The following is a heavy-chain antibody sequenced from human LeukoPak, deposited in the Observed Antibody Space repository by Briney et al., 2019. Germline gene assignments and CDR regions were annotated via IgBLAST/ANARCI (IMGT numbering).Heavy chain of an antibody. V-gene: IGHV3-48*04. CDR1: GFTFSNYW. J-gene: IGHJ4*02. CDR3: ARGKGRLDY. Sequence: GGSLRLSCAASGFTFSNYWMTWVRQAPGKGLEWVSYISSSSSTIYYADSVKGRFTISRDNAKNSLYLQMNSLRAEDTAVYYCARGKGRLDYWGQGTLVTVSS. CDR2: ISSSSSTI. D-gene: IGHD3-16*01.